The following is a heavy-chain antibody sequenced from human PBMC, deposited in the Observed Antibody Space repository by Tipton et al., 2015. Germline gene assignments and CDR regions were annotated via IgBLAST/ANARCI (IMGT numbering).Heavy chain of an antibody. CDR3: SYWTTHSIFES. CDR2: IRTIADGGTT. CDR1: GFTFRDYA. Sequence: RSLRLSCTASGFTFRDYAVTWLRQAPGKGLECVGLIRTIADGGTTEYGASVQGRFAISRDDSKSVAYLQMNSLTTEDTAVYYCSYWTTHSIFESWGQGTLVTVSS. D-gene: IGHD1-1*01. V-gene: IGHV3-49*03. J-gene: IGHJ4*02.